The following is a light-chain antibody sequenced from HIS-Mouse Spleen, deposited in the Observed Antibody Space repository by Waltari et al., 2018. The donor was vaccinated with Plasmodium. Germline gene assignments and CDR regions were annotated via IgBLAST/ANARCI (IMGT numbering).Light chain of an antibody. CDR2: DAS. CDR3: QQYYSYLLT. V-gene: IGKV1-8*01. Sequence: AIRMTQSPSSFSASTGDRVTITCRASQGISSYLAWYQQKPGKAPKLLIYDASTLQSGVPSRVSGSGSGTDFTLTISCLQSEDFATYYCQQYYSYLLTFGGGTKVEIK. J-gene: IGKJ4*01. CDR1: QGISSY.